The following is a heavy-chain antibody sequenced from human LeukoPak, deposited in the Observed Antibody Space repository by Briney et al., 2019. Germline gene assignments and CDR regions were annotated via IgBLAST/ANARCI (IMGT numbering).Heavy chain of an antibody. V-gene: IGHV3-23*01. CDR1: GFTFSSYA. CDR3: ARYVVAATVDYYYGMDV. J-gene: IGHJ6*04. Sequence: GGSLRLSCAASGFTFSSYAMSWVRQAPGKGLEWVSAISGSGGSTYYADSVKGRFTISRDNSKNTLYLQMNSLRAEDTAVYYCARYVVAATVDYYYGMDVWGKGTTVTVSS. CDR2: ISGSGGST. D-gene: IGHD2-15*01.